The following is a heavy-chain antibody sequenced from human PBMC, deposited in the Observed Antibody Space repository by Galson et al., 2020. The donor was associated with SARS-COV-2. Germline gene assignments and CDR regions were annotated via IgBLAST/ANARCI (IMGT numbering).Heavy chain of an antibody. D-gene: IGHD6-13*01. CDR3: AKTSSAAAGTVFDY. Sequence: GGSLRLSCAASGFTFSSYGMHWVRQAPGKGLEWVAVISYDGSNKYYADSVKGRFTISRDNSKNTLYLQMNSLRAEDTAVYYCAKTSSAAAGTVFDYWGQGTLVTVSS. CDR2: ISYDGSNK. CDR1: GFTFSSYG. J-gene: IGHJ4*02. V-gene: IGHV3-30*18.